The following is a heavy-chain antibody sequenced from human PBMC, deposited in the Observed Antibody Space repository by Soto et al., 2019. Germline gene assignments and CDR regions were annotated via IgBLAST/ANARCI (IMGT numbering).Heavy chain of an antibody. J-gene: IGHJ6*03. CDR3: ARGSLTYYYYYMDV. V-gene: IGHV1-3*01. Sequence: ASVKVSCKASGYTFTSYAMHWVRQAPGQRLEWMGWINAGNGNTKYSQKFQGRVTITRDTSASTAYMELSSLRSEDTAVYYCARGSLTYYYYYMDVWGKGTTVTVSS. D-gene: IGHD3-10*01. CDR2: INAGNGNT. CDR1: GYTFTSYA.